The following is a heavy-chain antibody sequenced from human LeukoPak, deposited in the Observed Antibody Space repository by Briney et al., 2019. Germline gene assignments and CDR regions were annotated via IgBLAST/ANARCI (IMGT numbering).Heavy chain of an antibody. D-gene: IGHD2-2*02. CDR2: ISSSKSYI. CDR3: ARAGYCSSTSCYTLDY. Sequence: GGSLRLSCAASGFTFNSYSMIWVRHAPGKGLECVSYISSSKSYIYYADSVKGRFTIYRDSAKNSLYLQMNCLRAEDTAVSYGARAGYCSSTSCYTLDYWGQGTLVTVSS. V-gene: IGHV3-21*01. CDR1: GFTFNSYS. J-gene: IGHJ4*02.